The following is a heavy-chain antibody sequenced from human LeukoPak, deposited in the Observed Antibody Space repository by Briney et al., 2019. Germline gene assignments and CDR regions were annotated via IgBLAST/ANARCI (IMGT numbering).Heavy chain of an antibody. Sequence: ASVKVSCKASGYTFTSYYMHWVRQAPGQGLEWMGWINPNSGGTNYAQKFQGRVTMTRDTSISTAYMDLSRLTSDDTAVYYCARDIRAASLGYYYGMDVWGQGTTVTVSS. V-gene: IGHV1-2*02. D-gene: IGHD2-15*01. CDR3: ARDIRAASLGYYYGMDV. J-gene: IGHJ6*02. CDR1: GYTFTSYY. CDR2: INPNSGGT.